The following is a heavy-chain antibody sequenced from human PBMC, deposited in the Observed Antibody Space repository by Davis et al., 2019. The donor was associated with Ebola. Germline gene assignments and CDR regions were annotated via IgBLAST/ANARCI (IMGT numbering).Heavy chain of an antibody. D-gene: IGHD5-24*01. V-gene: IGHV3-30*03. J-gene: IGHJ4*02. CDR2: ISYDGSNK. Sequence: GGSLRLSCAASGFTFSSYGMHWVRQAPGKGLEWVAVISYDGSNKYYADSVKGRFTISRDNSKNTLYLQMNSLRPEDTAMYYCVRDGDGYGTGDYWGQGTLVTVSS. CDR3: VRDGDGYGTGDY. CDR1: GFTFSSYG.